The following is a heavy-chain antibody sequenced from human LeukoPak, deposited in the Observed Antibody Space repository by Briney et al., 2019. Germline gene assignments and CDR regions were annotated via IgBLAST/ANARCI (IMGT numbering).Heavy chain of an antibody. CDR1: GGTFSSYA. CDR3: ARNYCSSTSSYIVQEPNWFDP. CDR2: IIPIFGTA. J-gene: IGHJ5*02. V-gene: IGHV1-69*13. Sequence: SVKVSCKASGGTFSSYAISWVRQAPGQGLEWMGGIIPIFGTANYAQKFQGRVTITADESTSTAYMELSSLRSEDTAVYYCARNYCSSTSSYIVQEPNWFDPWGQGTLVTVSS. D-gene: IGHD2-2*02.